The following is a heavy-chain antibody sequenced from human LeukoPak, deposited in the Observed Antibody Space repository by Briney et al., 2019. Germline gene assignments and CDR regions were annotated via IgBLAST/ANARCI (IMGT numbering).Heavy chain of an antibody. CDR3: AGGLDWLLPYFDY. CDR2: IYYSGTT. J-gene: IGHJ4*02. CDR1: GGSISSGDYY. Sequence: SETLSLTCTVSGGSISSGDYYWSWIRQPPGKGLEWIGYIYYSGTTYYNPSLKSRVTISADTSKNQFSLKLSSVTAADTAVYYCAGGLDWLLPYFDYWGQGTLVTVSS. V-gene: IGHV4-30-4*01. D-gene: IGHD3-9*01.